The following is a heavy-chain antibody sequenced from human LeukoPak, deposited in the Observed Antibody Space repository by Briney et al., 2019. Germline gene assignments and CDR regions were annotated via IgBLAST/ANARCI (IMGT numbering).Heavy chain of an antibody. Sequence: PSETLSLTCTVSGRSISSSSYYWGWIRQPPGKGLEWIGSIYYSGNTYYNPSLKSRVTISVDTSKKQFSLKLSSVTAADTAVYYCARPGCSGGSCYDWFDPWGQGTLVTVSS. D-gene: IGHD2-15*01. CDR3: ARPGCSGGSCYDWFDP. CDR2: IYYSGNT. V-gene: IGHV4-39*01. CDR1: GRSISSSSYY. J-gene: IGHJ5*02.